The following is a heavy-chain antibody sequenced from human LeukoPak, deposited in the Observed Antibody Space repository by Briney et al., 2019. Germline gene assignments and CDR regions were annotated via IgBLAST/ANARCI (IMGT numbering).Heavy chain of an antibody. CDR1: GGSISSGDYY. Sequence: PSETLSLTCTVSGGSISSGDYYWSWIRQPPGKGLEWIGYIYYSGSTYYNPSLKSRVTILVDTSKNQFSLKLSSVTAADTAVYYCAKIAAGDKTEFDCWGQGTLVTVSS. D-gene: IGHD6-13*01. CDR3: AKIAAGDKTEFDC. V-gene: IGHV4-30-4*02. CDR2: IYYSGST. J-gene: IGHJ4*02.